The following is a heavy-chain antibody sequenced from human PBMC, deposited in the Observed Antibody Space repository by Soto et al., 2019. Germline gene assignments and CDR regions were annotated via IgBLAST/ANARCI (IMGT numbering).Heavy chain of an antibody. J-gene: IGHJ4*02. CDR3: ARLGYCTGTSCYTFDS. CDR1: GYSFTSYW. D-gene: IGHD2-2*02. Sequence: PGESLKISCQGSGYSFTSYWIGWVRQRPGKGLEWMGRINPSDSYTTYSPSFQGHVTISTDKSFSTAYLQWSGLKAPDTAMYYCARLGYCTGTSCYTFDSWGQGTLVTVSS. CDR2: INPSDSYT. V-gene: IGHV5-10-1*01.